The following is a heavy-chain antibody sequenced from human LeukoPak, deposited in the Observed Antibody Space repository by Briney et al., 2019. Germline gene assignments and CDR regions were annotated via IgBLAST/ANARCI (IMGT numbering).Heavy chain of an antibody. D-gene: IGHD2-2*01. J-gene: IGHJ4*02. V-gene: IGHV4-34*01. CDR1: GGSFSGYY. CDR2: INHSGGT. Sequence: SETLSLTCAVYGGSFSGYYWSWIRQPPGKGLEWIGEINHSGGTNYNPSLKSRVTISVDTSKNQFSLKLSSVTAADTAVYYCARVAVVPAAPTFDYWGQGTLVTASS. CDR3: ARVAVVPAAPTFDY.